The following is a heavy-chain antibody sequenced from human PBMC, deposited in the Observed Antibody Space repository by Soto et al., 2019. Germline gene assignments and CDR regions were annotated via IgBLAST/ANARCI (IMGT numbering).Heavy chain of an antibody. J-gene: IGHJ6*03. CDR2: IKQDGSEK. CDR1: GFTFSSYW. D-gene: IGHD3-3*01. V-gene: IGHV3-7*01. CDR3: AREEQPLPTSFRFFTTPSINYYYYYMDV. Sequence: PGGSLRLSCAASGFTFSSYWMSWVRQAPGKGLEWVANIKQDGSEKYYVDSVKGRFTISRDNAKNSLYLQMNSLRAEDTAVYYWAREEQPLPTSFRFFTTPSINYYYYYMDVWGKGTTVTVSS.